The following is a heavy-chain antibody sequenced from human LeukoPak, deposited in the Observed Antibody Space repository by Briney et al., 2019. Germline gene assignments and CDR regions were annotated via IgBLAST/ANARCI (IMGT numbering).Heavy chain of an antibody. D-gene: IGHD5-18*01. J-gene: IGHJ4*02. CDR3: AKSGYSYGYFDY. V-gene: IGHV3-23*01. CDR2: ISGSGVST. CDR1: GFTFSSYA. Sequence: GGSLRLSCAASGFTFSSYAMSWVRQTPGKGLEWVSAISGSGVSTDYADSVKGRLTISRDNSKNTLYLQMNSLRAEDTAVYYCAKSGYSYGYFDYWGQGTLVTVSS.